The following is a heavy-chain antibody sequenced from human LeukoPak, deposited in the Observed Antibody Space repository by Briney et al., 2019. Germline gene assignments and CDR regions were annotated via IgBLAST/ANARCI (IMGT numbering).Heavy chain of an antibody. D-gene: IGHD4-17*01. Sequence: PGGSLRLSCAASGFTFSSYGMHWVRQAPGKGLEWVAFIRYDGSNKYYADSVKGRFTISRDNSKNTLYLQMNSLRAEDTAVYYCAKVPPTVTTSAFDYWGQGTLVTVSS. CDR3: AKVPPTVTTSAFDY. CDR2: IRYDGSNK. CDR1: GFTFSSYG. J-gene: IGHJ4*02. V-gene: IGHV3-30*02.